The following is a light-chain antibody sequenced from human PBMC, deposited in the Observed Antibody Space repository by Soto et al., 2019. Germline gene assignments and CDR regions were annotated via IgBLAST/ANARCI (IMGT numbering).Light chain of an antibody. CDR3: SSYTSSTTQV. Sequence: QSVLTQPASVSGSPGQSITISCTGTSRDVGGYDYVSWYQQHPGKAPKLMVSEVSNRPSGVSDRFSGSKSGNTASLTTSGLQAEDEADYYCSSYTSSTTQVFGTGTKVTVL. CDR1: SRDVGGYDY. V-gene: IGLV2-14*01. J-gene: IGLJ1*01. CDR2: EVS.